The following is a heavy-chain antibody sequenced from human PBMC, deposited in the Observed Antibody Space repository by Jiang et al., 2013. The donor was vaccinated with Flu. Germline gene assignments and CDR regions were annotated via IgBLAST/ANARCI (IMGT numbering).Heavy chain of an antibody. CDR1: GYIFSNFA. Sequence: QSGSELKKPGASVNISCRASGYIFSNFAMNWVRQAPGQGLEWMGWLNTDTGHPTYAPDFTGRFVFSLDASASTALLEISSLETADTAVYYCARDDVVEMADGEDAYSYHGMDVWGQGTTVTV. J-gene: IGHJ6*02. V-gene: IGHV7-4-1*02. CDR3: ARDDVVEMADGEDAYSYHGMDV. CDR2: LNTDTGHP. D-gene: IGHD5-24*01.